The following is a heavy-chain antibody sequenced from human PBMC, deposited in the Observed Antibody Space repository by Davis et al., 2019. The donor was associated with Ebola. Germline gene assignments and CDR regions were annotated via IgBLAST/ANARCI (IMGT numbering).Heavy chain of an antibody. CDR1: GFTFTYGW. CDR2: IYDQTT. V-gene: IGHV3-53*05. Sequence: GGSLRLSCEASGFTFTYGWMSWARQAPGKGLEWVSVIYDQTTAYADSVRGRFIISRDKSNNTLYLDMNSLRVDDTAVYYCATTQWLREFDNWGQGTLVTVSS. J-gene: IGHJ4*02. D-gene: IGHD6-19*01. CDR3: ATTQWLREFDN.